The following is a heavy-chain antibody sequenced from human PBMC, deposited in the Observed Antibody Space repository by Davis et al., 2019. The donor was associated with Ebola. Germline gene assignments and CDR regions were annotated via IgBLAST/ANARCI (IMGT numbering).Heavy chain of an antibody. D-gene: IGHD6-19*01. V-gene: IGHV3-23*01. CDR3: ATSGWAHFDY. CDR1: GFTFSSYA. Sequence: LPLTCAASGFTFSSYAMSWVRQAPGKGLEWVSTISGNGGSTYSADSVKGRFIISRDNSKNTLYLQVNSLRAEDTAVYYCATSGWAHFDYWGQGTLVTVSS. J-gene: IGHJ4*02. CDR2: ISGNGGST.